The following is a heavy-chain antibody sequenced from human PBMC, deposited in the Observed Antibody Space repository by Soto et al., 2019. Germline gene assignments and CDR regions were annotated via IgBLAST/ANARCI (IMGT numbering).Heavy chain of an antibody. CDR2: IYHSGST. CDR1: GYSISSGYY. Sequence: PSETLSLICAISGYSISSGYYWGWIRQPPGKGLEWIGSIYHSGSTYYNPSLKSRVTISVDTSKNQFSLKLSSVTAADTAVYYCARSGYSSSWDHFDYWGQGTLVTVSS. J-gene: IGHJ4*02. CDR3: ARSGYSSSWDHFDY. V-gene: IGHV4-38-2*01. D-gene: IGHD6-13*01.